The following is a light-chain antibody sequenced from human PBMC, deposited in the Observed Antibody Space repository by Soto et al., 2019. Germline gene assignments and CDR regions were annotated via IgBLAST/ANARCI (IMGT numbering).Light chain of an antibody. V-gene: IGKV3-20*01. CDR3: QQYSSSRT. CDR2: GGY. Sequence: EIVLTQSPDTVSLSPGERATLSCRASQSVGSRWLAWYQQRPGQAPRVVIYGGYYRATGIPDRFSGSGSGREFTLTISRLEPEDFAVYDCQQYSSSRTFGQGTKVE. CDR1: QSVGSRW. J-gene: IGKJ1*01.